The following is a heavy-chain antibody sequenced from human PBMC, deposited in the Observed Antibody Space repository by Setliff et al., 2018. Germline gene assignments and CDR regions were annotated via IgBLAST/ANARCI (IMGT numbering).Heavy chain of an antibody. D-gene: IGHD5-18*01. Sequence: SVKVSCKASGGTFSSYGISRVRQAPGQGLEWLGGTIPNFGTTNYAQEFQGRVTIITNESTSTAYMELSSLRFEDTAVYYCAREGVDTRSSTDYRYYMDVWGKGTTVTVSS. J-gene: IGHJ6*03. V-gene: IGHV1-69*05. CDR3: AREGVDTRSSTDYRYYMDV. CDR2: TIPNFGTT. CDR1: GGTFSSYG.